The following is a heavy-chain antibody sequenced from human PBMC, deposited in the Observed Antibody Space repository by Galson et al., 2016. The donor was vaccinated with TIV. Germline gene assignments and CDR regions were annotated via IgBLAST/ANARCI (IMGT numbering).Heavy chain of an antibody. V-gene: IGHV4-38-2*02. J-gene: IGHJ6*02. CDR2: IYESGTT. CDR3: VREGSTVTMHHYFGMDV. CDR1: GYSINSGYY. Sequence: ETLSLTCAVSGYSINSGYYWGWIRQPPGKGLQWIGSIYESGTTYYNPSLKSRLTMSVDTSKNQFSLKLSSVSAADTAVYYCVREGSTVTMHHYFGMDVWGQGTMVTVSS. D-gene: IGHD4-17*01.